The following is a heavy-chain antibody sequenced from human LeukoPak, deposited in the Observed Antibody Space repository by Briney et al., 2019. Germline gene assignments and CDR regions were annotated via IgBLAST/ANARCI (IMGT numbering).Heavy chain of an antibody. CDR3: VRDVGQLRSGY. V-gene: IGHV4-38-2*02. CDR1: GYSISSAYF. D-gene: IGHD2-2*01. J-gene: IGHJ4*02. Sequence: SETLSLTCVVSGYSISSAYFWGWIRQPPGKGLEWIGTISHSGTTFYKPSLKTRVTISLDTSKNQFSLKLNSVTAADTAVYYCVRDVGQLRSGYWGQGTLVTVSS. CDR2: ISHSGTT.